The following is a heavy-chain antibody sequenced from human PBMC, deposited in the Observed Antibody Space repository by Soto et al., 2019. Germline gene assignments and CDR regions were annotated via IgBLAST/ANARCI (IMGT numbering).Heavy chain of an antibody. CDR3: AKYSGYDFPYPDAFDI. CDR1: GFTFSSYA. Sequence: PGGSLRLSCAASGFTFSSYAMSWVRQAPGKGLEWVSAISGSGGSTYYADSVKGRFTISRDNSKNTLYLQMNSLRAEDTAVYYCAKYSGYDFPYPDAFDIWGQGTMVTVSS. V-gene: IGHV3-23*01. D-gene: IGHD5-12*01. J-gene: IGHJ3*02. CDR2: ISGSGGST.